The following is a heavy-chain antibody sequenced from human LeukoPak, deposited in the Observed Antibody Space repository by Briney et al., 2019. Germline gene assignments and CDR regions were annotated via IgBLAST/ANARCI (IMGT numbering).Heavy chain of an antibody. CDR3: ARTEEAGESGYYSFDY. J-gene: IGHJ4*02. CDR2: MNPNSGNT. Sequence: ASVKVSCKASGYTFTSYDINWVRQATGQGLEWMGWMNPNSGNTGYAQKFQGRVTMTRNTSISTAYMELSSLRSEDTAVYYCARTEEAGESGYYSFDYWGQGTLVTVSS. CDR1: GYTFTSYD. D-gene: IGHD3-22*01. V-gene: IGHV1-8*01.